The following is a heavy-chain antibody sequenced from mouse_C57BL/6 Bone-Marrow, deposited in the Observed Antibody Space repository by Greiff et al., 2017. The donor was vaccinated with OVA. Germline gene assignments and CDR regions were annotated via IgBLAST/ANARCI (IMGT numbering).Heavy chain of an antibody. CDR1: GYTFTDYY. Sequence: EVQLQQSGPELVKPGASVKISCKASGYTFTDYYMNWVKQSHGKSLEWIGDINPNNGGTSYNQKFKGKATLTVDKSSSTAYMELRSLTSEDSAVYYCARTYGSRGLAYWGQGTLVTVSA. D-gene: IGHD1-1*01. CDR3: ARTYGSRGLAY. V-gene: IGHV1-26*01. CDR2: INPNNGGT. J-gene: IGHJ3*01.